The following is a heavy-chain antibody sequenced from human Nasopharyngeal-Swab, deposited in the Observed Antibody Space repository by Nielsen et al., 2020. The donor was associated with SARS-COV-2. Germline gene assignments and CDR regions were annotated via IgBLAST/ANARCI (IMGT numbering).Heavy chain of an antibody. Sequence: GGSLRLSCAASGFTFSDYYMSWIRQAPGKGLEWISYISSSGTTIYYADSVKGRFTISRDNAKKSVYLQMNSLKTEDTAVYYCTTGGGYAIDYWGQGTLVTVSS. D-gene: IGHD5-12*01. CDR2: ISSSGTTI. CDR3: TTGGGYAIDY. CDR1: GFTFSDYY. V-gene: IGHV3-11*01. J-gene: IGHJ4*02.